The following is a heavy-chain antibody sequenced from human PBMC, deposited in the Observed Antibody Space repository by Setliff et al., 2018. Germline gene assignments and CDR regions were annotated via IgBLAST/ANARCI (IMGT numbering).Heavy chain of an antibody. Sequence: NPSETLSLTCTVSGGSISSSSYYWGWIRQPPGKGLEWIGSIYYSGSTYYNPSLKSRVTISVDTSKNQFSLKLTSVTAADTAVYYCARSGDYGSGRLSPWGQGTLVTVSS. V-gene: IGHV4-39*07. J-gene: IGHJ5*02. CDR2: IYYSGST. CDR3: ARSGDYGSGRLSP. CDR1: GGSISSSSYY. D-gene: IGHD3-10*01.